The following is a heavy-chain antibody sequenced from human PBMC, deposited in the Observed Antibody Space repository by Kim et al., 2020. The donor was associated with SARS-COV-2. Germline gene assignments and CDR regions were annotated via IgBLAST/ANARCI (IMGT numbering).Heavy chain of an antibody. J-gene: IGHJ4*02. CDR2: INSDGSST. D-gene: IGHD5-18*01. Sequence: GGSLRLSCAASGFTFSSYWMHWVRQAPGKGLVWVSRINSDGSSTSYADSVKGRFTISRDNAKNTLYLQMNSLRAEDTAVYYCARAARGGYRYGYPYWGQGTLVTVSS. V-gene: IGHV3-74*01. CDR1: GFTFSSYW. CDR3: ARAARGGYRYGYPY.